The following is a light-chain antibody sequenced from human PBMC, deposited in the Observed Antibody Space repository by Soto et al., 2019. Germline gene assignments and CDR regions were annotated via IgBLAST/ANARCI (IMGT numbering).Light chain of an antibody. CDR3: QQSYNSPPT. Sequence: DIQMTQSPSSLYASVGDRVTITCRASQSIDSFLNWYQQKPGKAPKLLIYAATTLQSGVPSRFSGSESGTDFTLTISSLQPEDFAAYYCQQSYNSPPTFGPGTKLEIK. J-gene: IGKJ2*01. CDR2: AAT. V-gene: IGKV1-39*01. CDR1: QSIDSF.